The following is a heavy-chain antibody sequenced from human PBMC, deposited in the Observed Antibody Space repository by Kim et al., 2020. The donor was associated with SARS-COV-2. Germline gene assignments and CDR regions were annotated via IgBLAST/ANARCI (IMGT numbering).Heavy chain of an antibody. D-gene: IGHD2-15*01. J-gene: IGHJ4*02. CDR2: IYYSGST. V-gene: IGHV4-61*01. CDR3: ARGRGDIVVVVAATPPSFDY. CDR1: GCSVSSCSYY. Sequence: SETLSLTCTVSGCSVSSCSYYWSWIRQPPGKGLEWIGYIYYSGSTNYNPSLKSRVTISVDTSKNQFSLKLSSVTAADTAVYYCARGRGDIVVVVAATPPSFDYWGQGTLVTVSS.